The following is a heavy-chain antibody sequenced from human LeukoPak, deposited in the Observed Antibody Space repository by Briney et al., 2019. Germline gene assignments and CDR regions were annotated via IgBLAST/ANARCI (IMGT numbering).Heavy chain of an antibody. Sequence: PSETLSLTCAVYGGSFSAYYWSWIRQPPGKGLEWIGEINRSGGTNYNRSLKSRVTMSVDTPKSQFSLNLSSVTVADTAVYFCARGGGSTNWYLFDYWGQGTLVTVSA. CDR1: GGSFSAYY. J-gene: IGHJ4*02. D-gene: IGHD6-13*01. CDR3: ARGGGSTNWYLFDY. CDR2: INRSGGT. V-gene: IGHV4-34*01.